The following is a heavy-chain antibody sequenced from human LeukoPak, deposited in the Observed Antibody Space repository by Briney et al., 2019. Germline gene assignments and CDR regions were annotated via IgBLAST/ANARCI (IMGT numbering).Heavy chain of an antibody. CDR1: GFTFSSYW. J-gene: IGHJ4*02. CDR2: IDNVGSNI. V-gene: IGHV3-74*01. CDR3: VRERGETGRTDY. Sequence: GGSLRLSCAASGFTFSSYWLHWVRQAPGKGLVWVSRIDNVGSNIRYADSVKGRFTISRDNAKNTVYLQMNSLRGEDTAVYYCVRERGETGRTDYRGQGTLVTVSS. D-gene: IGHD7-27*01.